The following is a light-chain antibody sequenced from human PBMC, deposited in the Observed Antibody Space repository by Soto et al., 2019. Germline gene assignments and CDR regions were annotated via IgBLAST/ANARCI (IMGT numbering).Light chain of an antibody. Sequence: EIVLTQSAATLPLSPGERATLSCRASQSVSSYLAWYQQKPGQAPRLLIYDASNRATGIPARFSGSGSGTDFTLTISSLEPEDFAVYYCQQRSNWPPVFGQGTRLEIK. J-gene: IGKJ5*01. CDR3: QQRSNWPPV. CDR2: DAS. V-gene: IGKV3-11*01. CDR1: QSVSSY.